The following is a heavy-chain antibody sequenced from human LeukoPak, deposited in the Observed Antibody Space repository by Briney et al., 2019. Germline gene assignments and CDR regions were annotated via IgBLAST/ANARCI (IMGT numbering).Heavy chain of an antibody. CDR2: IHYSGST. CDR1: GGSISSGAYY. Sequence: SETLSLTCTVSGGSISSGAYYRTWIRQLPGKGLEWIGYIHYSGSTYHNPSLKSRVTISIDTSKNQFSLKLSSVTAADTAVYYCVRDHKRAHLRSHNWFDPWGQGTLVTVSS. J-gene: IGHJ5*02. V-gene: IGHV4-31*03. CDR3: VRDHKRAHLRSHNWFDP. D-gene: IGHD3-10*01.